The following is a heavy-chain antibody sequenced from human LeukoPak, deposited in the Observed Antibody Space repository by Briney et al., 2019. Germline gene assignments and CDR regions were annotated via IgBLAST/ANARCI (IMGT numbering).Heavy chain of an antibody. D-gene: IGHD3-10*01. Sequence: PSETLSLTCTVSGGSISSGDYYWSWIRQPPGKGLEWIGYIYYSGSTYYNPSLKSRVTISVDTSKNRFSLKLSSVTAAATAVYYCAREVRMVRGVTHPPYGMDVWGKGTTVTVSS. CDR3: AREVRMVRGVTHPPYGMDV. J-gene: IGHJ6*04. CDR2: IYYSGST. V-gene: IGHV4-30-4*01. CDR1: GGSISSGDYY.